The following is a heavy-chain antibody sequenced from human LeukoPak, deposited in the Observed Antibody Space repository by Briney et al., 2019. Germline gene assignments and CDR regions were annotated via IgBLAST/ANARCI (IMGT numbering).Heavy chain of an antibody. V-gene: IGHV4-30-2*01. D-gene: IGHD3-3*01. J-gene: IGHJ5*02. Sequence: PSETLSLTCTVSGGSISSGGYYWSWIRQPPGKGLEWIGYIYHSGSTYYNPSLKSRVTISVDRSKNQFSLKLSSVTAADTAVYYCARVPGVLRFLESVQGWFDPWGQGTLVTVSS. CDR3: ARVPGVLRFLESVQGWFDP. CDR1: GGSISSGGYY. CDR2: IYHSGST.